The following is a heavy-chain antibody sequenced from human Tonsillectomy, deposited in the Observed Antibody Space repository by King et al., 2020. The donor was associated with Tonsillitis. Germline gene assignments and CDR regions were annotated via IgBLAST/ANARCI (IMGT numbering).Heavy chain of an antibody. CDR3: ASSRLPYYFDY. CDR2: ITSSSNYI. V-gene: IGHV3-21*01. Sequence: VELVEAGGGLVKPGGSLRLSCSASGFTFSRYSMYWVRPAPGKGLEWVSSITSSSNYIYYADLVRGRFSTSRDNAKNSLFLQMNSLRAEDTAVYYCASSRLPYYFDYWGQGTLVTVSS. J-gene: IGHJ4*02. CDR1: GFTFSRYS.